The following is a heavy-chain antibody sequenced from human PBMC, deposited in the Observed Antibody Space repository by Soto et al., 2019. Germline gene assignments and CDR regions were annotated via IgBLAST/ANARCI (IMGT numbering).Heavy chain of an antibody. CDR1: GFTFSSYA. D-gene: IGHD3-22*01. V-gene: IGHV3-30-3*01. CDR2: ISYDGSNK. CDR3: ARGDTYYYDSSGYYDYFQH. Sequence: QVQLVESGGGVVQPGRSLRLSCAASGFTFSSYAMHWVRQAPGKGLEWVAVISYDGSNKYYADSVKGRFTISRDNSKNTLYLQMNSLRAEDTAVYYCARGDTYYYDSSGYYDYFQHWGQGTLVTVSS. J-gene: IGHJ1*01.